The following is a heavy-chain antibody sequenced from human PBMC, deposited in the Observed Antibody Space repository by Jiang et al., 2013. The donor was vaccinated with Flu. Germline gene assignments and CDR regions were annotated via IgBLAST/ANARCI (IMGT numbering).Heavy chain of an antibody. D-gene: IGHD3-22*01. CDR1: GVSIGASY. J-gene: IGHJ4*02. Sequence: VQLVESGPGLVKPSETLSLTCTVSGVSIGASYWSWIRQSPGKGLEWIGFIHYTGMTNYNPSLNSRVTISFGASANQVSLSLTSVSGADTAIYYCATGDDSTGYHVRWGEGRLGHRLL. CDR2: IHYTGMT. CDR3: ATGDDSTGYHVR. V-gene: IGHV4-59*01.